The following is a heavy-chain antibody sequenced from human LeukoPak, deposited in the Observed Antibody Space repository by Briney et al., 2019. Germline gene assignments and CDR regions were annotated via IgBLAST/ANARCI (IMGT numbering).Heavy chain of an antibody. CDR2: IYYSGST. V-gene: IGHV4-59*01. Sequence: PSETLSLTCTVSGGSISSYYWSWIRQPPGKGLEWIGYIYYSGSTNYNPSLKSRVTISVDTSKNQFSLKLSSVTAADTAVYYCARLTPIVVVPAARWFDPWGQGTLVTVSS. CDR1: GGSISSYY. CDR3: ARLTPIVVVPAARWFDP. D-gene: IGHD2-2*01. J-gene: IGHJ5*02.